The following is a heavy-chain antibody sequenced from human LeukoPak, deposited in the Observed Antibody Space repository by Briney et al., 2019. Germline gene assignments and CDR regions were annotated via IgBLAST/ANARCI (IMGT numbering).Heavy chain of an antibody. CDR3: ARIESSYYYLWSAGRTNPTFDY. Sequence: SETLSLTCAVYGGSFSGCYWCWIRKPPAKGLDRIGQVNHSGTTNYNPSPKSRVTISVDTSKNQFSLNLSSVTAADTAVDYCARIESSYYYLWSAGRTNPTFDYWGQGTLVTVSS. J-gene: IGHJ4*02. D-gene: IGHD3-3*01. V-gene: IGHV4-34*01. CDR2: VNHSGTT. CDR1: GGSFSGCY.